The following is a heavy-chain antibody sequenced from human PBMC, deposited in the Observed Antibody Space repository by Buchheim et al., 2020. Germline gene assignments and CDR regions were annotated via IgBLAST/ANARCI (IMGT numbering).Heavy chain of an antibody. D-gene: IGHD6-13*01. CDR2: IYYSGST. J-gene: IGHJ6*02. CDR1: GGSISSSSYY. CDR3: ARRLRVGSSSWRNYYYYYGMDV. Sequence: QLQLQESGPGLVKPSETLSLTCTVSGGSISSSSYYWGWIRQPPGKGLEWIGSIYYSGSTYYNPSLKSRVTISVDTSKTQFSLKLSSVTAADTAAYYCARRLRVGSSSWRNYYYYYGMDVWGQGTT. V-gene: IGHV4-39*01.